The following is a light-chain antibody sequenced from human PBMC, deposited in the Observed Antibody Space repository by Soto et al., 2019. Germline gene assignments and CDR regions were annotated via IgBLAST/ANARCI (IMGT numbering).Light chain of an antibody. V-gene: IGLV2-14*03. CDR3: CSDTSATAWV. Sequence: QSALTQPASVSGSPGQSITISCTGTSSDIGRYDYVSCYQQLPGKAPNLMIYRVINRPSGVSDRFSGSKSGNSASLISAGLQPEDEDSYFCCSDTSATAWVFGGGTKVTVL. CDR2: RVI. J-gene: IGLJ3*02. CDR1: SSDIGRYDY.